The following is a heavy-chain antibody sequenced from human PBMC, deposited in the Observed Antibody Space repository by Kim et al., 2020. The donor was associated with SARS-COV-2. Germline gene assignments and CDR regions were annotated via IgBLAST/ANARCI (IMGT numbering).Heavy chain of an antibody. J-gene: IGHJ5*02. CDR2: IYHSGST. V-gene: IGHV4-4*02. CDR3: AAGYSSSWYGGGLTNWFDP. D-gene: IGHD6-13*01. Sequence: SETLSLTCAVSGGSISSSNWWSWVRQPPGKGLEWIGEIYHSGSTNYNPSLKSRVTISVDKSKNQFSLKLSSVTAADTAVYYCAAGYSSSWYGGGLTNWFDPWGQGTLVTVSS. CDR1: GGSISSSNW.